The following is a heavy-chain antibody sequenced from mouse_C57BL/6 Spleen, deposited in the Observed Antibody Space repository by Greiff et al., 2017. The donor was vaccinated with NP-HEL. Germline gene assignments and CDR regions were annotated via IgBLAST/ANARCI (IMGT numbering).Heavy chain of an antibody. CDR2: IDPNSGGT. CDR3: ARRATTVVGYFDV. Sequence: VQLQQSGAELVKPGASVKLSCKASGYTFTSYWMHWVKQRPGRGLEWIGRIDPNSGGTKYNEKFKSKATLTVDKPSSTAYMQLSSLTSEYAAVYYCARRATTVVGYFDVWGTGTTVTVSS. CDR1: GYTFTSYW. D-gene: IGHD1-1*01. J-gene: IGHJ1*03. V-gene: IGHV1-72*01.